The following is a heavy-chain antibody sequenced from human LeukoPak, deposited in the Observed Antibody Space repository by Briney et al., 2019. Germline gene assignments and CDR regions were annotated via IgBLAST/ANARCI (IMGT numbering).Heavy chain of an antibody. CDR2: IYTSGST. CDR1: GGSTSSGSYY. Sequence: SQTLSLTCTVSGGSTSSGSYYWSWIRQPAGKGLEWIGRIYTSGSTNYNPSLKSRVTISVDTSKNQFSLKLSSVTAADTAVYYCARASIFWGFSFGDYWGQGTLVTVSS. V-gene: IGHV4-61*02. J-gene: IGHJ4*02. D-gene: IGHD3-3*01. CDR3: ARASIFWGFSFGDY.